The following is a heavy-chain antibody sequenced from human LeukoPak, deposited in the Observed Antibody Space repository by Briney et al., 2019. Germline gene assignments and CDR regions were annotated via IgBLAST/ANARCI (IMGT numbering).Heavy chain of an antibody. CDR1: GYTFTGYY. J-gene: IGHJ4*02. Sequence: ASVKVSCKACGYTFTGYYMHWVRQAPGQGLEWMGWINPNSGGTNYAQKFQGRVTMTRDTSISTAYMELSRLRSDDTAVYYCALGNWNDEIYFDYWGQGTLVTVSS. CDR3: ALGNWNDEIYFDY. CDR2: INPNSGGT. V-gene: IGHV1-2*02. D-gene: IGHD1-1*01.